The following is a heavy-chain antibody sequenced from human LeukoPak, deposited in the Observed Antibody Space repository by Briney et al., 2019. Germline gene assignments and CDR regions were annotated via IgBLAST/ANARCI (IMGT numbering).Heavy chain of an antibody. CDR2: ISAYNGNT. J-gene: IGHJ5*02. CDR1: GYTFTSYG. Sequence: GASVKVSCKASGYTFTSYGISWVRQAPGQGLEWMGWISAYNGNTNYAQKLQGRVTMTTDTSTSTAYMEPRSLRSDDTAVYYCARVHVVVPAAIQVDWFDPWGQGTLVTVSS. V-gene: IGHV1-18*01. CDR3: ARVHVVVPAAIQVDWFDP. D-gene: IGHD2-2*02.